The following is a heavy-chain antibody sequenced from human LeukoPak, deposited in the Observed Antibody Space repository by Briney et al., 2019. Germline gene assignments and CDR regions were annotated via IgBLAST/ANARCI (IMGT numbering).Heavy chain of an antibody. CDR2: ISSSSSTI. D-gene: IGHD3-10*01. Sequence: GGSLRLSCAASGFTFSSYSMNWVRQAPGKGLEWVSYISSSSSTIYYADSVKGRFTISRDNAKNSLYLQMNSLRAEDTAVYYCARGELWFGELLYPTWGQGTLVTVSS. J-gene: IGHJ4*02. CDR3: ARGELWFGELLYPT. CDR1: GFTFSSYS. V-gene: IGHV3-48*01.